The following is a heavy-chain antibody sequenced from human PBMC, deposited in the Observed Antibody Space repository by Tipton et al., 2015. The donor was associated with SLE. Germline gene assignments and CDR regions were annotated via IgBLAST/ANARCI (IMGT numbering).Heavy chain of an antibody. CDR3: ATQPPYSGTWYFDY. J-gene: IGHJ4*02. D-gene: IGHD6-13*01. Sequence: QVQLVQSGVEVKKPGASVRVSCKASGYTFTTYGISWVRQAPGQGLEWMGWISTYNGNTNYAQKLQGRVSMTTDTSTTTAYMELRNLRSDDTAVYYCATQPPYSGTWYFDYWGQGTLVTVSS. V-gene: IGHV1-18*01. CDR1: GYTFTTYG. CDR2: ISTYNGNT.